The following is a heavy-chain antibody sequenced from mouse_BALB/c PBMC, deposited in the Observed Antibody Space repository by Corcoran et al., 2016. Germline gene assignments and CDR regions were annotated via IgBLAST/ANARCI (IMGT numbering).Heavy chain of an antibody. CDR1: GYTFTNYG. V-gene: IGHV9-3-1*01. J-gene: IGHJ4*01. CDR3: ARGDYYRYDDAMDY. CDR2: INTYTGEP. Sequence: QIQLVQSGPELKKPGETVKISCKASGYTFTNYGMNWVKQAPGKGLKWMGWINTYTGEPTYADAFKGRFAFSLETSASTAYLQINNLKNEDTATYFCARGDYYRYDDAMDYWGQGTSVTVSS. D-gene: IGHD2-14*01.